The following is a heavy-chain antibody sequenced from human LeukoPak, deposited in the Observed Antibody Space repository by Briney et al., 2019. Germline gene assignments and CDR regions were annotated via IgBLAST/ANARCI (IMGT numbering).Heavy chain of an antibody. CDR2: INPSGGST. Sequence: APVKVSCKASGYTFTSYYMHWVRQAPGQGLEWMGIINPSGGSTSYAQKFQGRVTMTRDMSTSTVYMELSSLRSEDTAVYYCARDFSGDYFDYWGQGTLVTVSS. J-gene: IGHJ4*02. D-gene: IGHD2/OR15-2a*01. CDR1: GYTFTSYY. CDR3: ARDFSGDYFDY. V-gene: IGHV1-46*01.